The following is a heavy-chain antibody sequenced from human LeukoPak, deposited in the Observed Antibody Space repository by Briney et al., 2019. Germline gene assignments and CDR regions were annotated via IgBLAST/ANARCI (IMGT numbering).Heavy chain of an antibody. Sequence: PSETLSLTCTVSGGSISSGVYYWSWIRQHPGKGLEWIGYIYYSGSTYYNPSLKSRVTISVDTSKNQFSLKLSSVTAADTAVYYCARVLRSFDSDAFDIWGQGTMVTVSS. J-gene: IGHJ3*02. CDR3: ARVLRSFDSDAFDI. D-gene: IGHD4-17*01. V-gene: IGHV4-31*03. CDR1: GGSISSGVYY. CDR2: IYYSGST.